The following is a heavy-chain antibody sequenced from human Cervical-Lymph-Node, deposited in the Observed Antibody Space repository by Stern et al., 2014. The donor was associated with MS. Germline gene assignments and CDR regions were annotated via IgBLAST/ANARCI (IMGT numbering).Heavy chain of an antibody. V-gene: IGHV3-30*18. CDR2: ISYDGTNE. Sequence: VQLVESGGGVVQPGKSLRLSCAAAGFSFSSHVMYWVRQAPGKGLEWVAVISYDGTNEYYAGPVKGRFPISRDNSKNTLFLQMNSLRAEDTAVYYCAKEGAVLVKSYGLDVWGQGTTVTVS. J-gene: IGHJ6*02. D-gene: IGHD2-21*01. CDR1: GFSFSSHV. CDR3: AKEGAVLVKSYGLDV.